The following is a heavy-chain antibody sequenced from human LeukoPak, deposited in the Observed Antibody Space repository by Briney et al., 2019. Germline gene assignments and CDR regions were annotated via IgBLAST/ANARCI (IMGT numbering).Heavy chain of an antibody. D-gene: IGHD1-1*01. CDR2: ISSSDTYI. J-gene: IGHJ4*02. V-gene: IGHV3-21*01. CDR1: GFTFRSYS. CDR3: ARVSGTTGSRSDFDY. Sequence: PGGFLRLSCAASGFTFRSYSMNWVRQAPGKGLEWVSSISSSDTYIYYADSVKGRFTISRDSAKNSLYLQMNSLRAEDTAVYYCARVSGTTGSRSDFDYWGQGTLVTVSS.